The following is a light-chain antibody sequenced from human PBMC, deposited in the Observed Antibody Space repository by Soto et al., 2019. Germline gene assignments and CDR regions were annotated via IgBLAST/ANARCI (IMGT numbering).Light chain of an antibody. CDR2: EGS. CDR1: SSDVGSYNL. J-gene: IGLJ2*01. Sequence: QSALTQPASVSGSPGQSITISCTGTSSDVGSYNLVSWYQQYPGKAPKLMIYEGSKRPSGVSNRFSGSKSGNTASLTISGLQGEDEADYYCCSYAGSSTVVFGGGTKVTVL. CDR3: CSYAGSSTVV. V-gene: IGLV2-23*01.